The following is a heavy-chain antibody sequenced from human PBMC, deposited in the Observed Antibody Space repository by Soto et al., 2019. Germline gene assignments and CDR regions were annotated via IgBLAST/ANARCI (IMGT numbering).Heavy chain of an antibody. CDR3: ACDNGTAFDF. V-gene: IGHV3-30-3*01. J-gene: IGHJ4*02. CDR1: GFTFSSYA. Sequence: QVQLVESGGGVVQPGRSLRLSCAASGFTFSSYAMHWVRQAPGKGLEWVAVISYDGSNKYYADSVKGRFTISRHNSKNTLYLQMNSLRAEDTAVYYCACDNGTAFDFLGPGTLVPLSS. D-gene: IGHD1-1*01. CDR2: ISYDGSNK.